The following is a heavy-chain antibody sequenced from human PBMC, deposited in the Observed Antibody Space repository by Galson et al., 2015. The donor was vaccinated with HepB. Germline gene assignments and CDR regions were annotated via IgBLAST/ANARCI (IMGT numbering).Heavy chain of an antibody. CDR2: IRSKAYGGTT. V-gene: IGHV3-49*03. J-gene: IGHJ4*02. D-gene: IGHD3-3*01. Sequence: SLRLSCAASGFTFGDYAMSWFRQAPGKGLEWVGLIRSKAYGGTTEYAASVKGRFTISRDDSKSIAYLQMNSLKTEDTAVYYCTSHYDFWSGYSVNFDYWGQGTLVTVSS. CDR3: TSHYDFWSGYSVNFDY. CDR1: GFTFGDYA.